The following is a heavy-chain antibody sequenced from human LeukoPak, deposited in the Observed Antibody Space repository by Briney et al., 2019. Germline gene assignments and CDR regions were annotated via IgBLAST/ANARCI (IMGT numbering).Heavy chain of an antibody. CDR3: ARGGAGDYWFDP. V-gene: IGHV1-18*01. CDR1: GYSFSSYD. Sequence: ASVKVSCKASGYSFSSYDISWVRQAPGQGLEWMGGLSAYTGNTNYAQKLQGRVTMTTDTSTTTAYMELRSLRSDDTAVYYCARGGAGDYWFDPWGQGTLVTVSS. CDR2: LSAYTGNT. J-gene: IGHJ5*02. D-gene: IGHD7-27*01.